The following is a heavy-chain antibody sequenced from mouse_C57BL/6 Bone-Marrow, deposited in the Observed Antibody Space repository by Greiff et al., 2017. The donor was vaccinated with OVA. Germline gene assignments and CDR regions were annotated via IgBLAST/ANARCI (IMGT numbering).Heavy chain of an antibody. Sequence: QVQLKQPGAELVKPGASVKMSCKASGYTFTSYWITWVKQRPGQGLEWIGDIYPGSGSTNYNEKFKSKATLTVDTSSSTAYMQLSSLTSEDSAVYYCAREGWLLSWFAYWGQGTLVTVSA. CDR3: AREGWLLSWFAY. V-gene: IGHV1-55*01. CDR2: IYPGSGST. J-gene: IGHJ3*01. D-gene: IGHD2-3*01. CDR1: GYTFTSYW.